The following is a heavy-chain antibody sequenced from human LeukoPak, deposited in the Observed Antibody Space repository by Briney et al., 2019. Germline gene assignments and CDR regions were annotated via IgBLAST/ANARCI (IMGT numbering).Heavy chain of an antibody. D-gene: IGHD5-18*01. CDR1: GFTFSSYS. J-gene: IGHJ4*02. CDR2: ISSSGSTI. Sequence: PGGSLRLSCAASGFTFSSYSMNWVRQAPGEGLEWVSYISSSGSTIYYADSVKGRFTISRDNAKNSLYLQMNSLRAEDTAVYYCASGGYSYGFYWGQGTLVTVSS. V-gene: IGHV3-48*04. CDR3: ASGGYSYGFY.